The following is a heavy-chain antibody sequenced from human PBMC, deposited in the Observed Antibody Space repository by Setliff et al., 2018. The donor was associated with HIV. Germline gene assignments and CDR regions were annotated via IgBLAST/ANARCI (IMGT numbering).Heavy chain of an antibody. Sequence: TSETLSLTCIVSGGSFSSYFWSWIRQSPGKGLEWIGNIYDTGKINYNPSLKGRVTMSIDMSEDQFSLNLRSVTAADTATYYCARVLFGQSGSYKNYYFDYWGQGTLVTVS. D-gene: IGHD3-10*01. J-gene: IGHJ4*02. CDR3: ARVLFGQSGSYKNYYFDY. V-gene: IGHV4-59*01. CDR2: IYDTGKI. CDR1: GGSFSSYF.